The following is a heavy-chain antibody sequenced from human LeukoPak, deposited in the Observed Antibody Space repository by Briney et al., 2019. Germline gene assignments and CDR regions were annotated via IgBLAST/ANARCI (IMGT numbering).Heavy chain of an antibody. CDR2: INHSGST. CDR3: ARSLFFHYGSGSYSPRSFDY. Sequence: PSETLSLTCAVYGGSSSGYYWSWIRQPPGKGLEWIGEINHSGSTNYNPSLKSRVTISVDTSKNQFSLKLSSVTAADTAVYYCARSLFFHYGSGSYSPRSFDYWGQGTLVTVSS. D-gene: IGHD3-10*01. V-gene: IGHV4-34*01. J-gene: IGHJ4*02. CDR1: GGSSSGYY.